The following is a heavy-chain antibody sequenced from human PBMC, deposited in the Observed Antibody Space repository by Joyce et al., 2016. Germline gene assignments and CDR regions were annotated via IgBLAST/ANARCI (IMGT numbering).Heavy chain of an antibody. J-gene: IGHJ4*02. CDR3: ASHCSGGSCYFGAENYFDN. CDR2: ISSTGSTK. D-gene: IGHD2-15*01. V-gene: IGHV3-48*03. Sequence: EVRLVESGGGLVQPGGSMRLSCAASGFTFSSYEMNWVRQAPGKGLEWVPYISSTGSTKYYAESVKGRFTISRDNVKNSLYLQMNSLRAEDTAVYYCASHCSGGSCYFGAENYFDNWGQGTLVTVSS. CDR1: GFTFSSYE.